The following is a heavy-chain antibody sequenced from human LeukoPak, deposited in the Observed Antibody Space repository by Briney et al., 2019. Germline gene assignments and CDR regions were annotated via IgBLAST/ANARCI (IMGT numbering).Heavy chain of an antibody. CDR2: IYTSGST. CDR3: ASRGH. J-gene: IGHJ4*02. CDR1: GGSISSGSYY. Sequence: PSETLSLTCTVSGGSISSGSYYWSWIRQPAGKGLEWIGRIYTSGSTNYNPSLKSRVTISVDTSKNQFSLKLSSVTAADTAVYCCASRGHWGQGTLVTVSS. D-gene: IGHD5-24*01. V-gene: IGHV4-61*02.